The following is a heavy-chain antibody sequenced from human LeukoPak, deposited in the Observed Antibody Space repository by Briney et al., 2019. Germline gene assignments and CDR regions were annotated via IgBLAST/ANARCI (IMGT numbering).Heavy chain of an antibody. V-gene: IGHV1-18*04. CDR3: ARHEERGSPFDY. J-gene: IGHJ4*02. D-gene: IGHD3-16*01. CDR1: GYTSTSYG. Sequence: GSVKVSCKASGYTSTSYGISWVRQAPGQGLEWMGWISAYNGNANYAQKLQGRVTMTTDTSTSTAYMELRSLRSDDTAVYYCARHEERGSPFDYWGQGTLVTVSS. CDR2: ISAYNGNA.